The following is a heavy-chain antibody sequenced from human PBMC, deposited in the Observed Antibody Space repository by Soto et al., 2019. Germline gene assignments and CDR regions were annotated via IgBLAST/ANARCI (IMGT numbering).Heavy chain of an antibody. V-gene: IGHV4-28*01. J-gene: IGHJ4*02. Sequence: SETLSLTCGVSGYSISTSNWWGWIRQPPGKGLEWIGYIYHSGSTYYNPSLQSRVTMSVDTSKNQFSLKLSSVTAVDTAVYYCARYLCTSTTCNGEFDYWGQGTLVTVSS. CDR2: IYHSGST. CDR3: ARYLCTSTTCNGEFDY. D-gene: IGHD2-2*01. CDR1: GYSISTSNW.